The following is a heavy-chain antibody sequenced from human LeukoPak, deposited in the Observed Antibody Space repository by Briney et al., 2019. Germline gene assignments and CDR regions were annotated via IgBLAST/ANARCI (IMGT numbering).Heavy chain of an antibody. CDR3: ARWGYYDILTGHSPWYFDY. CDR2: IYHSGST. CDR1: GYSISSGYY. J-gene: IGHJ4*02. V-gene: IGHV4-38-2*01. Sequence: SETLSLTRAVSGYSISSGYYWGWIRQPPGKGLEWIGSIYHSGSTYYNPSLKSRVTISVDTSKNQFSLKLSSVTAADTAVYYCARWGYYDILTGHSPWYFDYWGQGTLVTVSS. D-gene: IGHD3-9*01.